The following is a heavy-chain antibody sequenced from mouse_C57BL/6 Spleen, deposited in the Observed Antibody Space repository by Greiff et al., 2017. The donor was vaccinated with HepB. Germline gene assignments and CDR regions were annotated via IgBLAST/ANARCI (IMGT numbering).Heavy chain of an antibody. J-gene: IGHJ4*01. CDR1: GYTFTSYW. CDR3: ARWGSSGGYYYAMDY. D-gene: IGHD3-2*02. Sequence: VQLQQPGAELVKPGASVKMSCKASGYTFTSYWITWVKQRPGQGLEWIGDIYPGSGSTNYNEKFKSKATLTVDTSSSTAYMQLSSLTSEDSAVYYCARWGSSGGYYYAMDYWGQGTSVTVSS. V-gene: IGHV1-55*01. CDR2: IYPGSGST.